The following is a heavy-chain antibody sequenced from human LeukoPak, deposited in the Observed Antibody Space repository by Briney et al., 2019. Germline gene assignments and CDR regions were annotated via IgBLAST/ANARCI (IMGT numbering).Heavy chain of an antibody. J-gene: IGHJ3*02. Sequence: PGGSLRLSCAASGFSFRNYGMHWVRRAPGKGLEWVAFIRYDGKNTKYHVDSVKGRFTISRDNAKNSLFLQMHSLRAEDTAVYYCARSQGAFDIWGQGTMVTVSS. CDR1: GFSFRNYG. CDR3: ARSQGAFDI. CDR2: IRYDGKNTK. V-gene: IGHV3-30*02.